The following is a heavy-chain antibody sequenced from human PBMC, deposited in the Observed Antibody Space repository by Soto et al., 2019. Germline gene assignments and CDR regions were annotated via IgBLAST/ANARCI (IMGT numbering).Heavy chain of an antibody. CDR1: GFTLSTYA. V-gene: IGHV3-23*01. Sequence: EVQLLESGGGLVQPGGSLRLSCVASGFTLSTYAMSWVRQAPGKGLEWVSGITGSGGSTYYADSVKGRFTISRDNSKSTVSLHTNSLRAEDTCVYYGVKLRGNPSGAVDIWGEGTMVTVSS. J-gene: IGHJ3*02. D-gene: IGHD2-8*02. CDR2: ITGSGGST. CDR3: VKLRGNPSGAVDI.